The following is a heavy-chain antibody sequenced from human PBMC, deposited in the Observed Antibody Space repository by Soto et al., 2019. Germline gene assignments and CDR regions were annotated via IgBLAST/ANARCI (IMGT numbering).Heavy chain of an antibody. J-gene: IGHJ5*02. CDR1: GFSFNDYL. D-gene: IGHD7-27*01. CDR2: VYPKNGAI. V-gene: IGHV1-2*02. Sequence: ASVKVSCKTSGFSFNDYLIHWLRQAPGRGLEWMGWVYPKNGAISYSRRFGGRVTMTRDTSLSTASMELRSLTSDDTAVYFCARGQVEAGELSNWFDPWGQGTLVTVSS. CDR3: ARGQVEAGELSNWFDP.